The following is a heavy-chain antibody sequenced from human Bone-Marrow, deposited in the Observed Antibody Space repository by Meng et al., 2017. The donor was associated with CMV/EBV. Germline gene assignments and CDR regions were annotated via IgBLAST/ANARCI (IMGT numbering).Heavy chain of an antibody. V-gene: IGHV3-30*02. Sequence: GGSLRLSCAASGFTFSSYGMHWVRQAPGKGLEWVAFIRYDGSNKYYADAVKGRFTISRDNSKNTLYLQINNLRAEDTAVYYCAKDGSTSFYYNYGMDVWGQGTTVTVSS. CDR1: GFTFSSYG. CDR3: AKDGSTSFYYNYGMDV. CDR2: IRYDGSNK. J-gene: IGHJ6*02. D-gene: IGHD2-2*01.